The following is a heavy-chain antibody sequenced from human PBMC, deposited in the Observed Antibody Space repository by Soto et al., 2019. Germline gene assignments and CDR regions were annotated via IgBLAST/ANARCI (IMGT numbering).Heavy chain of an antibody. Sequence: ALVKGSCKASGYTYPSYDSNWVRQATGQGLEWMGWMNPNSGNTGYAQKFQGRVTMTRNTSISTAYMELSSVTAADTAVYYCARAVRGVRAFDYWGQGTLVTVSS. J-gene: IGHJ4*02. D-gene: IGHD3-10*01. CDR3: ARAVRGVRAFDY. V-gene: IGHV1-8*01. CDR2: MNPNSGNT. CDR1: GYTYPSYD.